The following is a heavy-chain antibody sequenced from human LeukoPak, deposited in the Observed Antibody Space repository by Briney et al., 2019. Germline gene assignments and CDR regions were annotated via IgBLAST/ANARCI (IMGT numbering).Heavy chain of an antibody. J-gene: IGHJ2*01. V-gene: IGHV4-38-2*02. CDR3: ARGFDYYDSSGYLSNWYFDL. CDR2: ISHSGST. D-gene: IGHD3-22*01. CDR1: GYSISIAFY. Sequence: SETLSLTCTVSGYSISIAFYWGWIRQPPGKGLEWIGGISHSGSTYYNPSLKSRVTISVDTSKNQFSPKLSSVTAADTAVYYCARGFDYYDSSGYLSNWYFDLWGRGTLVTVSS.